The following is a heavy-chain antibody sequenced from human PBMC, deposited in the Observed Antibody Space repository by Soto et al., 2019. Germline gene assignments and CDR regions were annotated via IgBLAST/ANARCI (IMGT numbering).Heavy chain of an antibody. CDR1: AGTFSNYA. V-gene: IGHV1-69*01. CDR3: AIAQGSSTSLKIYYDYYYGMDV. J-gene: IGHJ6*02. D-gene: IGHD2-2*01. CDR2: IIPISETT. Sequence: QVQLVQSGAEVKTPGSSVKGSCKSAAGTFSNYAISWVRQASALGLEWIGGIIPISETTNYAQKFQGRVTFTTAESKRTAYMALSSLRSEETAAYYCAIAQGSSTSLKIYYDYYYGMDVGGQATTVTVSS.